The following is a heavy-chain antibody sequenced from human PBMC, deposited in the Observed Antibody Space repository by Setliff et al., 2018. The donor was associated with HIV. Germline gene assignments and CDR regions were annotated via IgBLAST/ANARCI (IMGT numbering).Heavy chain of an antibody. V-gene: IGHV3-33*06. CDR3: VKDDTSGLYYLDF. CDR2: IWYDGSQR. D-gene: IGHD3-22*01. J-gene: IGHJ4*02. CDR1: GFDVSSFG. Sequence: PWGSLRPPFGASGFDVSSFGMPWVRQAPGKGPEWLALIWYDGSQRYYADTVKGRFTVSRDDSKNTLYLHMNNLKVEDSAIYYCVKDDTSGLYYLDFWGQGTLVTVSS.